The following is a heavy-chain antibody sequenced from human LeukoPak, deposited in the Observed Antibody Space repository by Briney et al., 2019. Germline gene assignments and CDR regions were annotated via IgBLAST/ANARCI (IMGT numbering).Heavy chain of an antibody. Sequence: GGSLRLSCAASGFTFSDYYMSWIRQAPGKGLEWVSYISSSGSTIYYADSVKGRFAISRDNAKNSLFLQMNSLRAEDTAVYYCAREGCSSTSCYPLRYWGQGTLVTVSS. D-gene: IGHD2-2*01. CDR2: ISSSGSTI. CDR3: AREGCSSTSCYPLRY. V-gene: IGHV3-11*04. CDR1: GFTFSDYY. J-gene: IGHJ4*02.